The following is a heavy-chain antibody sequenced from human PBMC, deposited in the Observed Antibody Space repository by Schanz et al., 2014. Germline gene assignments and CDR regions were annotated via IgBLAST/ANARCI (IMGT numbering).Heavy chain of an antibody. V-gene: IGHV3-21*01. CDR3: ARSGVDV. CDR2: ITGGSTTYT. CDR1: GFSFSNYA. Sequence: EEQLLESGGALVQPGGSLRLSCAASGFSFSNYALVWVRQPPGKGLEWVSCITGGSTTYTYYADSVRGRFTISRDNAKSSVYLQMNSLRAEDTAVYYCARSGVDVWGQGTTVTVSS. J-gene: IGHJ6*02. D-gene: IGHD3-10*01.